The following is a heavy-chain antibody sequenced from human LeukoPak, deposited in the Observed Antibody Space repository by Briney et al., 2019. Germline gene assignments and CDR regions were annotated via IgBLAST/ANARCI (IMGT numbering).Heavy chain of an antibody. CDR1: GFTVSSNY. Sequence: GGSLRLSCAASGFTVSSNYMSWVRQAPGKGLEWVSVIYSGGSTYYADSVKGRFTISRDNSKNTLYLQMNSLGAEDTAVYYCARGIATVGFDYWGQGTLVTVSS. J-gene: IGHJ4*02. CDR2: IYSGGST. CDR3: ARGIATVGFDY. V-gene: IGHV3-66*02. D-gene: IGHD4-23*01.